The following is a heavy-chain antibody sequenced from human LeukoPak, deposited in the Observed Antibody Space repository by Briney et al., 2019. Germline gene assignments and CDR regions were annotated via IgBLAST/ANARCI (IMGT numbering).Heavy chain of an antibody. CDR2: IIPIFGTA. D-gene: IGHD5-18*01. J-gene: IGHJ4*02. CDR1: GGTFSSYA. CDR3: ASRGYSYGSPGYFDY. Sequence: SVKVSCKASGGTFSSYAISWVRQAPGQGLEWMGRIIPIFGTANYAQKFQGRVTITTDESTSTAYMELSSLRSEDMAVYYCASRGYSYGSPGYFDYWGQGTLVTVSS. V-gene: IGHV1-69*05.